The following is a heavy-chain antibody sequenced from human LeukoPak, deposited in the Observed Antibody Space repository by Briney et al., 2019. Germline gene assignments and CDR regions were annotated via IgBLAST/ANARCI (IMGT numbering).Heavy chain of an antibody. CDR3: ARAGGGGMVIPPFPYGTDV. CDR2: ISAYNGNT. CDR1: GYTFTSYG. V-gene: IGHV1-18*01. D-gene: IGHD3-3*01. J-gene: IGHJ6*02. Sequence: ASVKVSCKASGYTFTSYGISWVRQAPGQGLEWMGWISAYNGNTNYAQKLQDRVTMTTDTSTSTAYMELRSLRSDDTAVYYCARAGGGGMVIPPFPYGTDVWGQGTTVTVSS.